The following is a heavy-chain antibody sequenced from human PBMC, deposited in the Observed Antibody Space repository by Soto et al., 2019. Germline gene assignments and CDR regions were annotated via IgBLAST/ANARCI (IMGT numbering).Heavy chain of an antibody. V-gene: IGHV3-7*01. Sequence: GGSLRLSCATSGVTLRNYWMVWVRQAPGKGLEWVANIKEDGGGKYFGDSVRGRFTVSRDNAKNSLYLQMNNLRAEDTAVYYCARDGYGYNSLDNWGQGTLVTVSS. D-gene: IGHD3-16*02. CDR1: GVTLRNYW. J-gene: IGHJ4*02. CDR2: IKEDGGGK. CDR3: ARDGYGYNSLDN.